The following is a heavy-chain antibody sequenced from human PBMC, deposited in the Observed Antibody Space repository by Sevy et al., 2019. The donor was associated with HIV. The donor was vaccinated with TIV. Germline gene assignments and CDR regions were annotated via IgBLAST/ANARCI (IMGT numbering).Heavy chain of an antibody. Sequence: GGSLRLSCAASGFTFDDYTMHCVRQAPGKGLEWVSLISWDGGSTYYADSVKGRFTISRDNSKNSLYLQMNSLRTEDTALYYCAKAMPRITIFGVVTSGGMDVWGQGTTVTVSS. V-gene: IGHV3-43*01. J-gene: IGHJ6*02. D-gene: IGHD3-3*01. CDR3: AKAMPRITIFGVVTSGGMDV. CDR2: ISWDGGST. CDR1: GFTFDDYT.